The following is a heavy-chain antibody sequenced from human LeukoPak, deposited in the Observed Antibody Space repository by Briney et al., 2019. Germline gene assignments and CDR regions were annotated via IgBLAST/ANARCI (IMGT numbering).Heavy chain of an antibody. Sequence: GGSLRLSCAASGFTFSSYSMNWVRQAPGKGLEWVPSISSSSSYIYYADSVKGRFTISRDNAKNSLYLQMNSLRAEDTAVYYCASLYGYYDFWSGAGYYYYGMDVWGQGTTVTVSS. CDR2: ISSSSSYI. D-gene: IGHD3-3*01. J-gene: IGHJ6*02. CDR3: ASLYGYYDFWSGAGYYYYGMDV. V-gene: IGHV3-21*01. CDR1: GFTFSSYS.